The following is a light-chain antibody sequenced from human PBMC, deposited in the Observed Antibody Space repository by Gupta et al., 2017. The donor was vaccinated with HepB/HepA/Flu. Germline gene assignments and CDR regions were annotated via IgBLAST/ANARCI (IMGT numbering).Light chain of an antibody. J-gene: IGKJ5*01. CDR2: LGS. CDR3: IRARQPRVT. CDR1: QSLLYSNGYNY. V-gene: IGKV2-28*01. Sequence: IVMTQSPLSLSVPTGEPASISCRSSQSLLYSNGYNYLDWYLQKPGQSPLLLIYLGSNRASGVPYSGSGSGSDSDFTLRISGVEADDVDVYYCIRARQPRVTFGQGTRLEIK.